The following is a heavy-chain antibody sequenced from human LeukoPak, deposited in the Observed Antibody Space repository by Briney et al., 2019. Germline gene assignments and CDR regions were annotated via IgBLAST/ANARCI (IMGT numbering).Heavy chain of an antibody. CDR1: GFTFSSYA. Sequence: PGGSLRLSCAASGFTFSSYAMSWVRQAPGKGLEWVSAISGSGGSTYYADSVKGRFTISRDNSKNTLYLQMNSLRAEDTAVYYFAKDLSWELLPYYFDYWGQGPLVTVSS. J-gene: IGHJ4*02. D-gene: IGHD1-26*01. V-gene: IGHV3-23*01. CDR2: ISGSGGST. CDR3: AKDLSWELLPYYFDY.